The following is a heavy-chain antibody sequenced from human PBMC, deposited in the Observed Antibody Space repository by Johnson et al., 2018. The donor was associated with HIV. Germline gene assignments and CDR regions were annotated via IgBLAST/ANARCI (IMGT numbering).Heavy chain of an antibody. D-gene: IGHD1-26*01. CDR2: TRNKANSYTT. J-gene: IGHJ3*02. CDR3: SKRHGPIVGATHDAFDI. Sequence: VQLVEFGGGLVQPGGSLRLSCAASGFTFSDHYMDWVRQAPGKGLEWVGRTRNKANSYTTEYAAPVTGRLTITRDNSKNTLYLKRNSLRAEDTAVYYWSKRHGPIVGATHDAFDIWGQGTRVTVSS. V-gene: IGHV3-72*01. CDR1: GFTFSDHY.